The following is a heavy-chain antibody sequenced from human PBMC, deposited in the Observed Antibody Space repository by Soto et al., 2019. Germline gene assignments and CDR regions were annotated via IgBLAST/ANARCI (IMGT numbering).Heavy chain of an antibody. CDR1: GYSFTSYW. CDR3: VRDGSGKVPNYYYYYGMDV. J-gene: IGHJ6*02. CDR2: IDPSDSYT. Sequence: GESLKISCKSSGYSFTSYWISWVRQMPGKGLEWMGRIDPSDSYTNYSPSFQGHVTISADKSISTAYLQWSSLKASDTAMYYCVRDGSGKVPNYYYYYGMDVWGQGTTVTVSS. V-gene: IGHV5-10-1*01. D-gene: IGHD6-19*01.